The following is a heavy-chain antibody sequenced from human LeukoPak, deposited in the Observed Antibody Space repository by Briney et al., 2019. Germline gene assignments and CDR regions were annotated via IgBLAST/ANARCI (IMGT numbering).Heavy chain of an antibody. CDR2: IKQDGSEK. J-gene: IGHJ4*02. Sequence: PGGSLRPSCEASGFTFSSYWMSWVRQAPGKGLEWVANIKQDGSEKNYVDSVRGRFTISRDNAKNSLYLQMNSLRVEDTAVYYCARRDYFDYWGQGTLVTVSS. CDR1: GFTFSSYW. V-gene: IGHV3-7*04. CDR3: ARRDYFDY.